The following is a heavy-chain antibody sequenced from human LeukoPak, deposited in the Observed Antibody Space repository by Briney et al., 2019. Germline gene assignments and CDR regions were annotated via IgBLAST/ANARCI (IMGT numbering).Heavy chain of an antibody. D-gene: IGHD6-19*01. J-gene: IGHJ4*02. V-gene: IGHV3-23*01. Sequence: GGSLRLSCAASGFTFSSYAMSWVRQAPGKGLEWVSAISGSGGSTYYADSVKGRFTISRDNSKNTLYLQMNSLRAEDTAIYFCSKHPSTGFYYFDFWGQGTLVTVSS. CDR2: ISGSGGST. CDR3: SKHPSTGFYYFDF. CDR1: GFTFSSYA.